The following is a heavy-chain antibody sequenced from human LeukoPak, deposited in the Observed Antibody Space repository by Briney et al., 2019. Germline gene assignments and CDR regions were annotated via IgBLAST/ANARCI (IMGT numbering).Heavy chain of an antibody. CDR3: ARGRSGYDFLFDC. J-gene: IGHJ4*02. Sequence: SETLSLTCTVSGGSINSYYWSWIRQPPGKGLEWIGYIYYTGSTNYNPSLKSRVAISVDTSKNQFSLKLSSVTAADTAVYYCARGRSGYDFLFDCWGQGTLVTVSS. CDR1: GGSINSYY. CDR2: IYYTGST. V-gene: IGHV4-59*01. D-gene: IGHD5-12*01.